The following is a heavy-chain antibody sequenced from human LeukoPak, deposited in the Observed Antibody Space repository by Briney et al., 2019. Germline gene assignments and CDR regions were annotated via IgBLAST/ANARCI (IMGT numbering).Heavy chain of an antibody. CDR1: GGSFSGYY. V-gene: IGHV4-34*01. D-gene: IGHD3-22*01. J-gene: IGHJ4*02. CDR2: INHSGST. CDR3: ARVGYDSSSFDY. Sequence: PSETLSLTCAVYGGSFSGYYWSWIRLPPGKGLEWIGEINHSGSTNYNPSLKSRVTISVDTSKNQFSLKLSSVTAADTAVYYCARVGYDSSSFDYWGQGTLVTVSP.